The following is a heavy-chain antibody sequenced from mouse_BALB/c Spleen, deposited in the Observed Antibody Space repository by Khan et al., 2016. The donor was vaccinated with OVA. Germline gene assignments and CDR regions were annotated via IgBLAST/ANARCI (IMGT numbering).Heavy chain of an antibody. CDR2: IDPSDSET. J-gene: IGHJ3*01. CDR3: TRREKYGYDPSWFAY. CDR1: GYTFTSYW. Sequence: QVQLQQPGAELVRPGASVKLSCKASGYTFTSYWMNWVKQRPGQGLEWIGMIDPSDSETHYNQMFKDKATLTVDKSPSTAYMQLSSLPSEDSAVYYCTRREKYGYDPSWFAYWGQGTLVTVSA. V-gene: IGHV1-61*01. D-gene: IGHD2-2*01.